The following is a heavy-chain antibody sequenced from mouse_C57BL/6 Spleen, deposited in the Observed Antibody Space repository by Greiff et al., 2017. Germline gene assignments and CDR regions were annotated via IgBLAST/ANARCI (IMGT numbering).Heavy chain of an antibody. CDR1: GYAFSSSW. D-gene: IGHD1-1*01. V-gene: IGHV1-82*01. Sequence: QVQLQQSGPELVKPGASVKISCKASGYAFSSSWMNWVKQRPGKGLEWIGRIYPGDGDTNYSGKFKGKATLTADKSSSTAYMQLSSLTSEDSAVYFGARKGSSYAMDYWGQGTSVTVSS. J-gene: IGHJ4*01. CDR2: IYPGDGDT. CDR3: ARKGSSYAMDY.